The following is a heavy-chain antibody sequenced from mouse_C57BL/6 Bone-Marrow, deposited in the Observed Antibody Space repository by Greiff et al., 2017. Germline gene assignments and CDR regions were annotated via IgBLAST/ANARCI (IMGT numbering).Heavy chain of an antibody. CDR1: GYTFTDYE. CDR2: IDPETGGT. D-gene: IGHD2-12*01. CDR3: TSYSGDFDY. J-gene: IGHJ2*01. V-gene: IGHV1-15*01. Sequence: QVQLQQSGAELVRPGASVTLSCKASGYTFTDYEMHWVKQTPVHGLEWIGAIDPETGGTAYNQKFKGKALLTADKSSSTAYMELRSLTSGDSAVYYCTSYSGDFDYWGQGTTLTVSS.